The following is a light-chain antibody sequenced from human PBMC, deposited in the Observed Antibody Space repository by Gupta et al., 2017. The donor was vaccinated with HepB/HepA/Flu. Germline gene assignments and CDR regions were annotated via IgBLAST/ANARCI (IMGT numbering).Light chain of an antibody. V-gene: IGLV2-23*02. CDR3: CSYAGSSTYV. CDR2: EVS. CDR1: SSDVGDYNL. J-gene: IGLJ1*01. Sequence: QSALTQPASVSGSPGQSLTISCTGTSSDVGDYNLVSWYQQHPGKAPKLMIYEVSKRPSGVSNRFSGSTSGNTASLTISGLQAEDEADYYCCSYAGSSTYVFGTGTKVTVL.